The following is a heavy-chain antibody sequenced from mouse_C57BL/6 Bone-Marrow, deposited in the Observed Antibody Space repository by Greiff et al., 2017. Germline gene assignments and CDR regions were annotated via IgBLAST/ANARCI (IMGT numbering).Heavy chain of an antibody. CDR1: GFTFTDYY. J-gene: IGHJ4*01. CDR3: ARSGPRPYYAMDY. CDR2: VYPYNGGT. V-gene: IGHV1-36*01. Sequence: EVQLVESGPVLVKPGPSVKISCKASGFTFTDYYLHWVKQSHGKSLEWIGLVYPYNGGTSYNQKFKGKATLTVDTSSSTAYMELNSLTSEDSAVYYCARSGPRPYYAMDYWGQGTSVTVSA. D-gene: IGHD2-12*01.